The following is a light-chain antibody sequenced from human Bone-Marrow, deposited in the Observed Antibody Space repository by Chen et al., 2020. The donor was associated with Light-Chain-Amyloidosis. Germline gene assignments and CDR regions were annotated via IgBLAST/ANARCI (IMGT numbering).Light chain of an antibody. Sequence: SYELTQPPSVSVSPGQTARITCSGDDLPTKYAYWYQQKPGQAPVLVIHRDPERPAGISERFSGSSSGTTATLTISGVQAEEEADYHCQSADSSGTYEVIFGGGTKLTFL. J-gene: IGLJ2*01. V-gene: IGLV3-25*02. CDR2: RDP. CDR3: QSADSSGTYEVI. CDR1: DLPTKY.